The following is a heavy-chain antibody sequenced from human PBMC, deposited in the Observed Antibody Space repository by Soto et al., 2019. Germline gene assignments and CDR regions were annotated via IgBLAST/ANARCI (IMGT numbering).Heavy chain of an antibody. D-gene: IGHD2-15*01. Sequence: GGSLRLSCAASGFNFNSHAMTWVRKATGKGLEWVSTISANIISTYYADSVKGRFTISRDNSKNTLYLQMSSLRVEDTAVYHCARVDTPTVRVGMDVWGQGTTVTVSS. CDR3: ARVDTPTVRVGMDV. CDR1: GFNFNSHA. J-gene: IGHJ6*02. CDR2: ISANIIST. V-gene: IGHV3-23*01.